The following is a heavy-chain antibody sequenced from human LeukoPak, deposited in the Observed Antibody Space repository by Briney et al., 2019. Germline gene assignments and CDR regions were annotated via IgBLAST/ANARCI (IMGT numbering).Heavy chain of an antibody. CDR1: GGSISSHY. J-gene: IGHJ4*02. V-gene: IGHV4-34*01. CDR2: INHSGSA. D-gene: IGHD2-15*01. CDR3: ARVLGYCSGGNCYLDH. Sequence: PSETLSLTCTVSGGSISSHYWSWIRQPPGKGLEWIGEINHSGSAYYNPSLKSRVTIPIDTSKNQFSLKLSSVTAADTAVYYCARVLGYCSGGNCYLDHWGQGILVTVSS.